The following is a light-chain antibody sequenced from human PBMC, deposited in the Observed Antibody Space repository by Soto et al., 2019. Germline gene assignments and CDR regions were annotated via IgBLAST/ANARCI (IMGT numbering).Light chain of an antibody. CDR1: NIGAKV. V-gene: IGLV3-21*02. J-gene: IGLJ2*01. CDR2: DDR. CDR3: QVWHSTSVRV. Sequence: SYELTQPPSVSVAPGQTARLTCGGNNIGAKVVHWYQQKKPGQAPVLVVFDDRARPSTIPERFSGSNSGNTATLTISRVEAGDEADYYCQVWHSTSVRVFGGGTKLTVL.